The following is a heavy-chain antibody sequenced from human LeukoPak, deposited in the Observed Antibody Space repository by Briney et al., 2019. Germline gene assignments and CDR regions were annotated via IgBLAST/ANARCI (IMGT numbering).Heavy chain of an antibody. CDR1: GYTFTSYG. D-gene: IGHD5-18*01. J-gene: IGHJ4*02. Sequence: GASVKVSCKASGYTFTSYGISWVRQAPGQGLEWMGIINPSGGSTSYAQKFQGRVTMTRDMSTSTVYMELSSLRSEDTAVYYCAREASGYSYGYDYWGQGTLATVSS. CDR2: INPSGGST. V-gene: IGHV1-46*01. CDR3: AREASGYSYGYDY.